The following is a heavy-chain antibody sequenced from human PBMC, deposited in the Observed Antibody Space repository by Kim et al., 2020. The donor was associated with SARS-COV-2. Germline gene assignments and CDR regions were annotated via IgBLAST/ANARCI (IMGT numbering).Heavy chain of an antibody. CDR3: AKGGYSGWSDY. D-gene: IGHD6-19*01. J-gene: IGHJ4*02. Sequence: TYYADSVKGRFTISRDNSKNSLYLQMNSLRTEDTALYYCAKGGYSGWSDYWGQGTLVTVSS. V-gene: IGHV3-43*01. CDR2: T.